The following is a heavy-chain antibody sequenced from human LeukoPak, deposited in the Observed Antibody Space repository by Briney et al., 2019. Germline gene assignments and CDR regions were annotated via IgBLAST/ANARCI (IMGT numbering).Heavy chain of an antibody. Sequence: PSETLFLTCTVSGGSISSYYWSWIRQPPGKGLEWIGYIYYSGSTNYNPSLKSRVTISVDTSKNQFSLKLSSVTAADTAVYYCARSSGYYPKHPYYFDYWGQGTLVTVSS. V-gene: IGHV4-59*01. J-gene: IGHJ4*02. D-gene: IGHD3-22*01. CDR1: GGSISSYY. CDR2: IYYSGST. CDR3: ARSSGYYPKHPYYFDY.